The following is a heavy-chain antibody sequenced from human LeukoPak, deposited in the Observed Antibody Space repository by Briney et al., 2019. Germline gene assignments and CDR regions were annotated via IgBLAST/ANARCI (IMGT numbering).Heavy chain of an antibody. CDR2: IYYSGST. J-gene: IGHJ4*02. CDR1: GGSISSGGYY. Sequence: SLSLTRTVSGGSISSGGYYWSWIRQHPGKGLEWMGYIYYSGSTYYNPSLKSRVTISVDTSKNQFSLKLSSVTAADTAVYYCAREVGMARPPRGYFDYWGQGTLVTVSS. CDR3: AREVGMARPPRGYFDY. D-gene: IGHD6-6*01. V-gene: IGHV4-31*03.